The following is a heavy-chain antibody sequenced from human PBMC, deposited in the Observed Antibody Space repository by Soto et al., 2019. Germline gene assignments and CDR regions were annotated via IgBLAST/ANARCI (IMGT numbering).Heavy chain of an antibody. CDR2: IIPIFGTA. Sequence: SVKVSCKASGGTFSSYAISWVRQAPGQGLEWMGGIIPIFGTADYAQKFQGRVTMTEDTSADTAYMELSSLRSEDTAVYYCARVPGAIPHYYYGMDVWGQGTTVTVSS. D-gene: IGHD2-2*02. V-gene: IGHV1-69*06. CDR3: ARVPGAIPHYYYGMDV. J-gene: IGHJ6*02. CDR1: GGTFSSYA.